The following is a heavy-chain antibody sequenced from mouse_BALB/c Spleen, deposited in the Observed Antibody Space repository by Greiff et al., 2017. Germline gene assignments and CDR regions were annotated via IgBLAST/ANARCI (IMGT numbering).Heavy chain of an antibody. V-gene: IGHV5-17*02. D-gene: IGHD2-1*01. Sequence: EVHLVESGGGLVQPGGSRKLSCAASGFTFSSFGMHWVRQAPEKGLEWVAYISSGSSTIYYADTVKGRFTISRDNPKNTLFLQMTSLRSEDTAMYYCARLDGNYVYYAMDYWGQGTSVTVSS. CDR3: ARLDGNYVYYAMDY. CDR1: GFTFSSFG. CDR2: ISSGSSTI. J-gene: IGHJ4*01.